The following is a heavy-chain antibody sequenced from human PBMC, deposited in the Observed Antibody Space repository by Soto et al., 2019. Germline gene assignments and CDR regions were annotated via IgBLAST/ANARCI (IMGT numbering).Heavy chain of an antibody. CDR2: ISAYNGNT. Sequence: VKVSCKASGYTFTSYGISWVRQAPGQGLEWMGWISAYNGNTNYAQKLQGRVTMTTDTSTSTAYMELRSLRSNDTAVYYCARDVGEQLVHGDAFDIWGQGTMVTVSS. CDR1: GYTFTSYG. J-gene: IGHJ3*02. CDR3: ARDVGEQLVHGDAFDI. V-gene: IGHV1-18*01. D-gene: IGHD6-13*01.